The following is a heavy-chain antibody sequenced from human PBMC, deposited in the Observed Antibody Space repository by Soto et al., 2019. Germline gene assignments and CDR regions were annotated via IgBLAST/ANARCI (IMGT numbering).Heavy chain of an antibody. CDR1: GGSISSYY. V-gene: IGHV4-59*01. J-gene: IGHJ4*02. CDR2: MYYSGTT. CDR3: ATDSEVGYYFDY. Sequence: SETLSLTCTVSGGSISSYYCTWIRQPPGKGLEWIGYMYYSGTTNYNPSLKSRATISVDTSKNQFSLKLSSVTAADTAVYYCATDSEVGYYFDYWGQGALVTVSS. D-gene: IGHD1-26*01.